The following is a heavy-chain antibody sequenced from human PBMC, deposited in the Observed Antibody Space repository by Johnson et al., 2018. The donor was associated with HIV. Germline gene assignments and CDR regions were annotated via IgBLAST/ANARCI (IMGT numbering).Heavy chain of an antibody. CDR2: ITYDGSDE. D-gene: IGHD3-22*01. J-gene: IGHJ3*02. V-gene: IGHV3-30*04. CDR1: GFTFSNYA. CDR3: AREHRYYYDSSGYYRGDAFDI. Sequence: QLVESGGGVVQPGRCLRLSCAASGFTFSNYAMHWVRQAPGRGLEWVAVITYDGSDEYYADSVRGRFTISRDNSKNTLYLQMNSLRAEDTAVYYCAREHRYYYDSSGYYRGDAFDIWGQGTMVTVSS.